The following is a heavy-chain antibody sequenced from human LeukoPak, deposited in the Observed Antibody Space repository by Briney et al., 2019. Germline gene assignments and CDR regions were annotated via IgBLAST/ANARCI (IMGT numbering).Heavy chain of an antibody. CDR2: ISFDGTSK. Sequence: GRSLRLSCAASGLTFRSYAMHWVRESPGKGLGWVAIISFDGTSKYHADSVKGRFTISRDNFKNTLYLQMNSLRVEDTAVCYCAKLADTVINPHFDYWGQGTLVTVSS. CDR3: AKLADTVINPHFDY. CDR1: GLTFRSYA. J-gene: IGHJ4*02. V-gene: IGHV3-30*18. D-gene: IGHD4-17*01.